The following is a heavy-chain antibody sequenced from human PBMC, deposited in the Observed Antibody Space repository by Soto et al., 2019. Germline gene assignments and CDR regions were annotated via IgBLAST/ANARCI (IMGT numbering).Heavy chain of an antibody. CDR3: ARRSGYSGYDSGNYYYYYYMDV. CDR1: GGSISSYY. V-gene: IGHV4-59*01. D-gene: IGHD5-12*01. Sequence: PSETLSLTCTVSGGSISSYYWSWIRQPPGKGLEWIGYIYYSGSTNYNPSLKSRVTISVDTSKNQFSLKLSSVTAADTAVYYCARRSGYSGYDSGNYYYYYYMDVWGKGTTVTVSS. J-gene: IGHJ6*03. CDR2: IYYSGST.